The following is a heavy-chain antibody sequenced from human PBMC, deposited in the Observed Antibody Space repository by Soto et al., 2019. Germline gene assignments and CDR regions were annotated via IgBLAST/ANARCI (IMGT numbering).Heavy chain of an antibody. CDR2: INPNSGGT. CDR1: GYTFTGHY. D-gene: IGHD6-13*01. CDR3: AREQLVQDYYYYYGMDV. Sequence: ASVKVSCKASGYTFTGHYMHWVRQAPGQGLEWMGWINPNSGGTNYAQKFQGWVTMTRDTAISTAYMELSRLRSDDTAVYYCAREQLVQDYYYYYGMDVWGQGTTVTVSS. V-gene: IGHV1-2*04. J-gene: IGHJ6*02.